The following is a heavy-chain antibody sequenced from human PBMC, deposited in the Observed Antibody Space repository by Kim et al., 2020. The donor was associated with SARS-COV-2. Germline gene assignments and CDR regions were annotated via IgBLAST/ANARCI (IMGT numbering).Heavy chain of an antibody. CDR3: AKAGAAGGYWYFDL. Sequence: ADHVRGRFTISRDDSKNTLYLQMNSLRVEDTAVYYCAKAGAAGGYWYFDLWGRGTLVTVSS. V-gene: IGHV3-23*03. J-gene: IGHJ2*01. D-gene: IGHD3-16*01.